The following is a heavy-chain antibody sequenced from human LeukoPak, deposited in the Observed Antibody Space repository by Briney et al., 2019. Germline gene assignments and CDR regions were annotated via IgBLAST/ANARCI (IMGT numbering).Heavy chain of an antibody. J-gene: IGHJ4*02. V-gene: IGHV5-51*01. CDR1: GYSFTSYW. CDR3: ARGGRGYCSGGSCCNFDY. CDR2: IYPGDSDT. Sequence: GESLKISCKGSGYSFTSYWIGWVRQMPGKGLEWMGIIYPGDSDTRYSPSSQGQVTISADKSISTAYLQWSSLKASDTAMYYCARGGRGYCSGGSCCNFDYWGQGTLVTVSS. D-gene: IGHD2-15*01.